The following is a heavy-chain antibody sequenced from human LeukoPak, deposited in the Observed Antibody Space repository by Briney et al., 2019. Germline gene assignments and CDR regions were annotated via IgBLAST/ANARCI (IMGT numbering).Heavy chain of an antibody. D-gene: IGHD4-17*01. V-gene: IGHV1-2*02. Sequence: ASVKVSCKASGYTFTGYYMHWVRQAPGQGLEWMGWINPNSGGTNYAQKFQGRVTMTRDTSISTAYMELSRLRSDDTAVYYCARWPSTVTTNWFDPWGQGTLVTVSS. CDR3: ARWPSTVTTNWFDP. CDR2: INPNSGGT. CDR1: GYTFTGYY. J-gene: IGHJ5*02.